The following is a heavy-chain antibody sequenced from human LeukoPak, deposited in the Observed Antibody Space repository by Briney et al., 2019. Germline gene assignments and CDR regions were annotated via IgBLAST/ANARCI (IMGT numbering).Heavy chain of an antibody. CDR3: AGSWLRDSYYDFWSGYSY. J-gene: IGHJ4*02. D-gene: IGHD3-3*01. CDR1: GGSISSYY. V-gene: IGHV4-59*08. CDR2: IYYSGST. Sequence: PSETLSLTCTVSGGSISSYYWSWIRQPPGKGLEWIGYIYYSGSTNYNPSLKSRVTISVDTSKNQFSLKLSSVTAADTAVYYCAGSWLRDSYYDFWSGYSYWGQGTLVTVSS.